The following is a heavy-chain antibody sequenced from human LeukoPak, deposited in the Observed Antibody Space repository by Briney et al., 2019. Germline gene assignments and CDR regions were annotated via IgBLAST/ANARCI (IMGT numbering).Heavy chain of an antibody. D-gene: IGHD6-25*01. J-gene: IGHJ4*02. CDR1: GYTFTTYD. CDR2: MSPNSGNT. CDR3: ARGVTAGVDF. Sequence: ASVKLSCKASGYTFTTYDIHWVRQAPGQGLEWMGWMSPNSGNTGYAQKFQGRVTMTRDTSINTAYMELSSLTSEDTAVYFCARGVTAGVDFWGQGTLVTVSS. V-gene: IGHV1-8*01.